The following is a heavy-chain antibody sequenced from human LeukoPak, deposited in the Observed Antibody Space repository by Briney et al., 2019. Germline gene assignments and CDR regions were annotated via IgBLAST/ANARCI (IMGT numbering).Heavy chain of an antibody. CDR1: GFTFSSYE. J-gene: IGHJ4*02. V-gene: IGHV3-48*03. CDR2: ISSSGSTI. CDR3: ARDGFVYDSSGYRLFNY. Sequence: GGSLRLSCAASGFTFSSYEMNWVRQAPGKGLEWVSYISSSGSTIYYADSVKGRFTISRDNAKNSLYLQMNSLRAEDTAVYYCARDGFVYDSSGYRLFNYWGQGTLVTVSS. D-gene: IGHD3-22*01.